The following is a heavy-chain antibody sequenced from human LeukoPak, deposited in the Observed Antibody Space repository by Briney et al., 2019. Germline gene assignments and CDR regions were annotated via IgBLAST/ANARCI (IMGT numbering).Heavy chain of an antibody. CDR2: ISAYNGNT. V-gene: IGHV1-18*01. CDR3: ARNHPSVGATTLDY. D-gene: IGHD1-26*01. CDR1: GYTFTSYG. Sequence: VKVSCKASGYTFTSYGISWVRQAPGQXXEWMGWISAYNGNTNYAQKLQGRVTMTTDTSTSTAYMELRSLRSDDTAVYYCARNHPSVGATTLDYWGQGTLVTVSS. J-gene: IGHJ4*02.